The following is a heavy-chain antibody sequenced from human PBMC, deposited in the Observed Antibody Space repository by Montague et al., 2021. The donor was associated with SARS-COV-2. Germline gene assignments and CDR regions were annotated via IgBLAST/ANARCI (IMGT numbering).Heavy chain of an antibody. J-gene: IGHJ4*02. CDR3: ARPGSVSGWFYFDD. V-gene: IGHV4-39*02. D-gene: IGHD6-19*01. CDR2: LSSSGST. CDR1: GESINRDTYY. Sequence: SETLSLTCIVSGESINRDTYYWGWIRQSPGKGLEWIGNLSSSGSTYYXPSLRSRVTISMDTSKNHFSLKVNSVTATDTAVYFCARPGSVSGWFYFDDWGQGTLVSVSS.